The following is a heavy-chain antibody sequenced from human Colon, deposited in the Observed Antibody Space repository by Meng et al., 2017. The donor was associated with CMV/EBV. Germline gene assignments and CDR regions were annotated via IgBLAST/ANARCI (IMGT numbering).Heavy chain of an antibody. CDR3: ARGYCSSTSCYRSAWFDP. CDR1: GYTFTGYY. CDR2: INPNSGGT. J-gene: IGHJ5*02. Sequence: ASVKVSCKASGYTFTGYYLHWVRQAPGQGLEWMGWINPNSGGTNYAQKFQGRVTMTRDTSIITAYMELSRLRSDDTAVYYCARGYCSSTSCYRSAWFDPWGQGTLVTVSS. D-gene: IGHD2-2*01. V-gene: IGHV1-2*02.